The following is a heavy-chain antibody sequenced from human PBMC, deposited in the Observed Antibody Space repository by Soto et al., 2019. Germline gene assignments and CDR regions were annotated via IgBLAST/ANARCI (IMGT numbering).Heavy chain of an antibody. CDR1: GGSISSGGYY. Sequence: QVQLQESGPGLVKPSQTLSLTCTVSGGSISSGGYYWSWIRQHPGKGLEWIGYIYYDGSTYYNLSLKSRVTISVDTSKNQFSLKLSSVTAADTSVYYCAREGQQLENWFDPWGQGTLVTVSS. CDR2: IYYDGST. D-gene: IGHD6-13*01. CDR3: AREGQQLENWFDP. V-gene: IGHV4-31*03. J-gene: IGHJ5*02.